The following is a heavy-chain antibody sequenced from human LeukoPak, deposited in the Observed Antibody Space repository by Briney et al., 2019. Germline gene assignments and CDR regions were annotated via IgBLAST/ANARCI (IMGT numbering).Heavy chain of an antibody. CDR2: ISYDGSNK. J-gene: IGHJ4*02. D-gene: IGHD5-18*01. V-gene: IGHV3-30-3*02. CDR3: AKNTPYWELWFIDY. CDR1: GFTFSSYA. Sequence: PGRSLRLSCAASGFTFSSYAMHWVRQAPGKGLEWVAVISYDGSNKYYADPVKGRFTISRDNSKNTLYLQMNSLRAEDTAVYYCAKNTPYWELWFIDYWGQGTLVTVSS.